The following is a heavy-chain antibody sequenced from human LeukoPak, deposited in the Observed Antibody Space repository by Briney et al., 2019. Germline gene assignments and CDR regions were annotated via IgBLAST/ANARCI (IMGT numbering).Heavy chain of an antibody. Sequence: ASETLSLTCAVYGGSFSGYYWSWIRQPPGKGLEWIGEINHSGSTNYNPSLKSRVTISVDTSKNQFSLKLSSVTAADTAVYYCARGEQLANFDYWGQGTLVTVSS. CDR1: GGSFSGYY. D-gene: IGHD6-6*01. CDR3: ARGEQLANFDY. CDR2: INHSGST. J-gene: IGHJ4*02. V-gene: IGHV4-34*01.